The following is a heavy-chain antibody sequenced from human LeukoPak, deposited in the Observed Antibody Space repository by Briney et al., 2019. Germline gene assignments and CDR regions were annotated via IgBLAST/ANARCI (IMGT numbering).Heavy chain of an antibody. Sequence: GGSLRLSCAASGFTFSSYGMHWVRQAPGKGLEWVAFIRYDGSNKYYADSVKGRFTISRDNSKNTLYLQMNSLRAKDTAVYYCARGKSSSWSASRYYYYMDVWGKGTTVTVSS. V-gene: IGHV3-30*02. CDR3: ARGKSSSWSASRYYYYMDV. J-gene: IGHJ6*03. CDR1: GFTFSSYG. CDR2: IRYDGSNK. D-gene: IGHD6-13*01.